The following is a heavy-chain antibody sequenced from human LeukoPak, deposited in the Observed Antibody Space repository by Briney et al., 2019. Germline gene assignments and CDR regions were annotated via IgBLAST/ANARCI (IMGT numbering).Heavy chain of an antibody. V-gene: IGHV1-8*01. CDR1: GYTFTSYD. D-gene: IGHD6-13*01. CDR2: MNPNSGNT. J-gene: IGHJ4*02. Sequence: ASVKVSCKASGYTFTSYDINWVRQATGQGLEWMGWMNPNSGNTGYAQKFQGRVTMTRDTSTSTVYMELSSLRSEDTAVYYCARDGGIAAAGSNYWGQGTLVTVSS. CDR3: ARDGGIAAAGSNY.